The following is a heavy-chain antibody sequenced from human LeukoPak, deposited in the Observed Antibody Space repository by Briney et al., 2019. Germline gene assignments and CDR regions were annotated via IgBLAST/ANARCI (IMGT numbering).Heavy chain of an antibody. CDR1: GFTFSSYE. V-gene: IGHV3-48*03. D-gene: IGHD5-18*01. J-gene: IGHJ4*02. Sequence: GGSLRLSCAASGFTFSSYEMNWVRQAPGKGLEWVSYISSSGSTIYYADSVKGRFTISRDNAKNSLYLQMNSLRAEDTAVYYCAATYSYGSYWGQGTLVTDSS. CDR3: AATYSYGSY. CDR2: ISSSGSTI.